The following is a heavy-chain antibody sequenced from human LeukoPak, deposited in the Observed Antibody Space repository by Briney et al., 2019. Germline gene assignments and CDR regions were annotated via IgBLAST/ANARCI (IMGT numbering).Heavy chain of an antibody. CDR3: TRDRYNWNDDAFDI. CDR1: RFSFSSYG. D-gene: IGHD1-20*01. J-gene: IGHJ3*02. CDR2: IQYDGSIK. Sequence: GGSLRLSCAASRFSFSSYGMHWVRQAPGKGLEWVAFIQYDGSIKLYGDSVKGRFTISRDNAKNSLYLQMNSLRAEDTAVYYCTRDRYNWNDDAFDIWGQGTMVTVSS. V-gene: IGHV3-30*02.